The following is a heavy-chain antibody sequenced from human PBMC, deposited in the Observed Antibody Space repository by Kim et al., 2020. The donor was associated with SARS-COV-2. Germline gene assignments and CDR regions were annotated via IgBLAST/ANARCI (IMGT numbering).Heavy chain of an antibody. Sequence: GGSLRLSCAASGFTFSSYSMNWVRQAPGKGLEWVSYISSSSSTIYYADSVKGRFTISRDNAKNSLYLQMNSLRAEDTAVYYCARDEDWSSNYYYGMDVWGQGTTVTVSS. V-gene: IGHV3-48*04. CDR2: ISSSSSTI. D-gene: IGHD3-9*01. J-gene: IGHJ6*02. CDR1: GFTFSSYS. CDR3: ARDEDWSSNYYYGMDV.